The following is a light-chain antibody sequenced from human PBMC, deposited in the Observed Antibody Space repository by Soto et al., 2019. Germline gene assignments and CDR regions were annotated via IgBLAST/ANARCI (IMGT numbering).Light chain of an antibody. CDR2: LKGSGTN. J-gene: IGLJ2*01. Sequence: QSVLTQTSSVSASPGSSVKLTCTLDRGHSNHIIAWHQQQPGKAPRFLMKLKGSGTNIKGSGIPDRFSGFSSGADRYLIISNLQSEDEADYYCQTWDSNTHSPFDGGTKLTVL. V-gene: IGLV4-60*03. CDR3: QTWDSNTHSP. CDR1: RGHSNHI.